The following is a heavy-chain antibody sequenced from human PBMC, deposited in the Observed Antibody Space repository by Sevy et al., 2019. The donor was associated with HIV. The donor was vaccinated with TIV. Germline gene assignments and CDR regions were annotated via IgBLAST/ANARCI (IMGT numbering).Heavy chain of an antibody. CDR1: GFTFSKYP. V-gene: IGHV3-21*01. Sequence: GGSLRLSCVVSGFTFSKYPMNWVRQAPGKGLEWVSSISSSSNYIYYGDSVKGRFTSSRDNAKNSLYLQMNSLRADDTAVYYCVRDGGCSSSSCFLYFDYWGQGILVTVSS. CDR2: ISSSSNYI. D-gene: IGHD2-15*01. J-gene: IGHJ4*02. CDR3: VRDGGCSSSSCFLYFDY.